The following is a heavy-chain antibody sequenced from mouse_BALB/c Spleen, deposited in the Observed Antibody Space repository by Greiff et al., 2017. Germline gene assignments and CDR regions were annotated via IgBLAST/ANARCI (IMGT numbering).Heavy chain of an antibody. D-gene: IGHD2-1*01. CDR3: ARNGVLRYFDV. J-gene: IGHJ1*01. Sequence: VKLVESGPGLVQPSQSLSITCTVSGFSLTSYGVHWVRQSPGKGLEWLGVIWSGGSTDYNAAFISRLSISKDNSKSQVFFKMNSLQANDTAIYYCARNGVLRYFDVWGAGTTVTVSS. V-gene: IGHV2-2*02. CDR2: IWSGGST. CDR1: GFSLTSYG.